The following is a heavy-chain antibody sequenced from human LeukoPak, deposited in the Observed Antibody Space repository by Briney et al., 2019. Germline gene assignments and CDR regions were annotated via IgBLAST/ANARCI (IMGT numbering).Heavy chain of an antibody. D-gene: IGHD3-10*01. J-gene: IGHJ4*02. Sequence: GGSLRLSCAASGFSFSDYWIHWVRQAPGKGLVWVSRINTDGSITNYADSVKGRFTISRDNAKNTLYLQMSSLRAEDTAVYYCARDRGPRTGFMVREAYDYWGQGTLVTVSS. CDR2: INTDGSIT. CDR1: GFSFSDYW. CDR3: ARDRGPRTGFMVREAYDY. V-gene: IGHV3-74*01.